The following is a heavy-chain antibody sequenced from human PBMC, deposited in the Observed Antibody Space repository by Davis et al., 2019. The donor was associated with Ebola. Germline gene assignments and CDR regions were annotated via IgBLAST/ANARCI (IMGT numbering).Heavy chain of an antibody. CDR2: IRSKANSYAT. Sequence: GESLKISCAASGFTFSGSAMHWVRQASGKGLEWVGRIRSKANSYATAYAASVKGRFTISRDDSKNTAYLQMNSLKTEDTAVYYCTRPMGSSTSWGQGTLVTVSS. V-gene: IGHV3-73*01. J-gene: IGHJ4*02. CDR1: GFTFSGSA. CDR3: TRPMGSSTS. D-gene: IGHD2-2*01.